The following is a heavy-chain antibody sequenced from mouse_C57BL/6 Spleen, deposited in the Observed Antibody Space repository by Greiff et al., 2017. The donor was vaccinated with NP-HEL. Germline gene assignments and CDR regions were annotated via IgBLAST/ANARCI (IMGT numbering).Heavy chain of an antibody. V-gene: IGHV5-6*01. J-gene: IGHJ3*01. CDR3: AREGVPAWFAY. CDR2: ISSGGSYT. Sequence: EVQLKESGGDLVKPGGSLKLSCAASGFTFSSYGMSWVRQTPDKRLEWVATISSGGSYTYYPDSVKGRFTISRDNAKNTLYLQMSSLKSEDTAMYYCAREGVPAWFAYWGQGTLVTVSA. CDR1: GFTFSSYG.